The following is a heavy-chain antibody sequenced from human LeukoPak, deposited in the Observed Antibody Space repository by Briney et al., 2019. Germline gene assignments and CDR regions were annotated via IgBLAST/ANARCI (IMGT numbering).Heavy chain of an antibody. D-gene: IGHD4-17*01. V-gene: IGHV4-59*11. J-gene: IGHJ3*02. Sequence: SETLSLTCAVSDDSFQSHYWTGIRQPPGKGREWIRYISYRWRPNYNPSLKSRVTISIDSSKNQFTLKLTCVSTTDTAVYYCARDLVAVTTGFDISGEGTMVSVSS. CDR1: DDSFQSHY. CDR3: ARDLVAVTTGFDI. CDR2: ISYRWRP.